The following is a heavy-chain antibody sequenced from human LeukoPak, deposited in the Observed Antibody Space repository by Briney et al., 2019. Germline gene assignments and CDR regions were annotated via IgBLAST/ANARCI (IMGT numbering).Heavy chain of an antibody. J-gene: IGHJ4*02. V-gene: IGHV5-51*01. CDR2: IYPGNSDT. CDR1: GYNFSSFW. D-gene: IGHD3-10*01. CDR3: VGNTMVRGDFDY. Sequence: GGSLKISRKGSGYNFSSFWIAWGRPMPGKSLGWMGLIYPGNSDTRYSPSFQGQVTISADKSISTAYLQWSSLKASDTAMYYCVGNTMVRGDFDYWGQGTLVTVSS.